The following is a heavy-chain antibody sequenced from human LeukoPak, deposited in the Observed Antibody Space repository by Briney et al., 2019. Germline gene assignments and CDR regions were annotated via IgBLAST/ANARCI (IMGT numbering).Heavy chain of an antibody. Sequence: PGGSLRLSCSASGFTFRNYDMHWVRQPPGKGLEWVSAIGTDGDTYYPDSVKGRFTISRENAKNSLYLQMNSLRAADTAVYYCARGWFGETRNAFDIWGQGTTVTVSS. CDR1: GFTFRNYD. J-gene: IGHJ3*02. CDR2: IGTDGDT. D-gene: IGHD3-10*01. V-gene: IGHV3-13*01. CDR3: ARGWFGETRNAFDI.